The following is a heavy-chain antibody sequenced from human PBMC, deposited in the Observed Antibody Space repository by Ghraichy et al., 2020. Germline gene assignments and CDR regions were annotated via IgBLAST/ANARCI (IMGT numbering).Heavy chain of an antibody. Sequence: GGSLRLSCAASGFTFSSSAMSWVRQAPGKGLEWVAAISDNGVTTYYADSVKGRFTISRDTSKNTLFLQMNSLGAEDTAVYYCVYFFWSGSPFDYWGQGTLVTVSS. CDR2: ISDNGVTT. CDR1: GFTFSSSA. CDR3: VYFFWSGSPFDY. D-gene: IGHD3-3*01. V-gene: IGHV3-23*01. J-gene: IGHJ4*02.